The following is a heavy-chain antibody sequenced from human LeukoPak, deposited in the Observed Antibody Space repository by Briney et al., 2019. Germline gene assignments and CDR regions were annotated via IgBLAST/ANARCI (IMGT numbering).Heavy chain of an antibody. V-gene: IGHV5-51*01. D-gene: IGHD2-15*01. CDR2: IFPGDFDT. CDR3: ARRRSCSGGSCYEDFDY. J-gene: IGHJ4*02. Sequence: KDGESLKISCEGSGYSFPNYWIAWVRQMPGKGLEWMGIIFPGDFDTRYSPSFRGQVTISADKSISTAYLQWSSLKASDTAMYYCARRRSCSGGSCYEDFDYWGQGTLVTVSS. CDR1: GYSFPNYW.